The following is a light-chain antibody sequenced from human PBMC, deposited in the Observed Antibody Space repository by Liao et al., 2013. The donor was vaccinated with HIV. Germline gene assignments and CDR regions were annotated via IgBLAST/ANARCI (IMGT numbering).Light chain of an antibody. Sequence: SYVLTQPPSVSVAPGKTARITCGGNNIGSKSVYWYQQKPGQAPVLVIYYDSDRPSGIPERFSGSNSGNTATLTISGTQTMDEADYYCQAWDSSTAVFGGGTKLTVL. J-gene: IGLJ3*02. V-gene: IGLV3-21*01. CDR2: YDS. CDR3: QAWDSSTAV. CDR1: NIGSKS.